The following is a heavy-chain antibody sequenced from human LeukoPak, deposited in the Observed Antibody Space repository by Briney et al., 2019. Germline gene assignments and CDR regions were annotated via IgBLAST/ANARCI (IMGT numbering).Heavy chain of an antibody. J-gene: IGHJ4*02. D-gene: IGHD3-22*01. CDR2: IKSDGSST. CDR1: GFTFSSYV. CDR3: ARISYDSSGYYDY. V-gene: IGHV3-74*01. Sequence: GGALRLACTAAGFTFSSYVMSWVRQAPGKGLVWVSRIKSDGSSTNYADSVKGRFTISGDNAKNTLYLQMNSLRAEDTAVYYCARISYDSSGYYDYWGQGTLVTVSS.